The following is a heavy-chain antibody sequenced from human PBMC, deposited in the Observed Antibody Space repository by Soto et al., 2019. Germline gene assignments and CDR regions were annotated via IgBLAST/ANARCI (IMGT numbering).Heavy chain of an antibody. CDR2: ISYDGSNK. D-gene: IGHD3-3*01. J-gene: IGHJ6*02. CDR3: AKDKYDFWSGPLARGLADYYYYGMDV. V-gene: IGHV3-30*18. Sequence: GSLRLSCAASGFTFSSYGMHWVRQAPGKGLEWVAVISYDGSNKYYADSVKGRFTISRDNSKNTLYLQMNSLRAEDTAVYYCAKDKYDFWSGPLARGLADYYYYGMDVWGQGTTVTVSS. CDR1: GFTFSSYG.